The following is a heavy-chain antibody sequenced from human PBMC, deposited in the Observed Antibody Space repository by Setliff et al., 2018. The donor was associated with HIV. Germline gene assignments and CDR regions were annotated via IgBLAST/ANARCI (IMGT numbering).Heavy chain of an antibody. J-gene: IGHJ5*02. CDR2: ISGSGGIT. V-gene: IGHV3-23*01. Sequence: PGGSLRLSCAASGFTFSSYAMSWVRQAPGKGLEWVSVISGSGGITYYADSVKGRFTISRDNSKNMLYLQMHSLRVDDTAAYYCAKGVKWLDPWGQGTLVTVSS. CDR3: AKGVKWLDP. CDR1: GFTFSSYA. D-gene: IGHD3-16*01.